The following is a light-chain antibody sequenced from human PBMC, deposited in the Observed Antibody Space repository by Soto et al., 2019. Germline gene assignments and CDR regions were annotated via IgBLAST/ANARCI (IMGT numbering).Light chain of an antibody. CDR2: AAS. CDR3: QKSYSTPLT. Sequence: DIQMTQSPSSLSASVGDRVTITCRASQSISSYLNWYQQKPGKAPKLLIYAASSFQSGVPSRFSGSGSGTDFTLTISSLQPEDFATYYCQKSYSTPLTFGGGTKVEIK. J-gene: IGKJ4*01. CDR1: QSISSY. V-gene: IGKV1-39*01.